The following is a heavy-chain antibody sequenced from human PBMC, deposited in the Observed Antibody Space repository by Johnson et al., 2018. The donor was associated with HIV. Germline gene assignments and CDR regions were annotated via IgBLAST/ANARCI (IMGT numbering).Heavy chain of an antibody. CDR1: GFTVNSNY. V-gene: IGHV3-66*01. CDR2: IYSGGRT. Sequence: MLLVESGGGLVQPGGSLRLSCAASGFTVNSNYINWVRQAPGKGLECVSGIYSGGRTYYADSVTGRFTISRDNSKNTLYLQMTSRRAEDTAMYYCARVSSIAALWDAFDIWGQGTMVTVSS. CDR3: ARVSSIAALWDAFDI. D-gene: IGHD6-6*01. J-gene: IGHJ3*02.